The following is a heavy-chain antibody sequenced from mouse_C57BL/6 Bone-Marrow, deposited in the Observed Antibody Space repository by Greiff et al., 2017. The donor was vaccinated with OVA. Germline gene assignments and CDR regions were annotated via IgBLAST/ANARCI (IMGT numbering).Heavy chain of an antibody. CDR2: IYPGSGNT. CDR1: GYSFTSYY. Sequence: QVQLQQSGPELVKPGASVKISCKASGYSFTSYYIHWVKQRPGQGLEWIGWIYPGSGNTKYNEKFKGKATLTADTSSSTAYMQLSSLTSEDSAVYYCARMEGRAWFAYWGQGTLVTVSA. J-gene: IGHJ3*01. CDR3: ARMEGRAWFAY. V-gene: IGHV1-66*01.